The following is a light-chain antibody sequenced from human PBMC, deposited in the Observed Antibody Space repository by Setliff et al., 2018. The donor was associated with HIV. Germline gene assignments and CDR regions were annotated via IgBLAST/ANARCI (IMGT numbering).Light chain of an antibody. CDR1: SSDIGVYDY. V-gene: IGLV2-14*03. J-gene: IGLJ1*01. CDR3: CSYAGTYTYI. CDR2: DVS. Sequence: QSVLTQPASVSGSPGQSVFISCTGSSSDIGVYDYVSWYQQHPGNAPKLILYDVSDRPSGVSDRFSGSKSGNTASLTISGLQPEDEADYYCCSYAGTYTYIFGTGTKVTVL.